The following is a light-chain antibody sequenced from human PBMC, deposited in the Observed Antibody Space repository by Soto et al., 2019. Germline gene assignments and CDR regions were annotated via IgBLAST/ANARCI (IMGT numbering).Light chain of an antibody. CDR2: KAS. J-gene: IGKJ1*01. CDR1: QSISSW. CDR3: QQYNSYPRT. V-gene: IGKV1-5*03. Sequence: DIQMTQSPSTLSASVGDRVTITCRGSQSISSWLAWYQQKPGKAPKLLIHKASSLETGVPSRFSGSGSGTEFTLTISSLQPDDFATYCCQQYNSYPRTFGQGTKVEIK.